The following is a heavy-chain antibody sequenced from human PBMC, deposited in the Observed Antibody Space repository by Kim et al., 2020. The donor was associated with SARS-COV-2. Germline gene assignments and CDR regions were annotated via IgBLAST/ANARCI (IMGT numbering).Heavy chain of an antibody. CDR2: INHSGST. Sequence: SETLSLTCAVYGGSFSGYYWSWIRQPPGKGLEWIGEINHSGSTNYNPSLKSRVTISVDTSKNQFSLKLSSVTAADTAVYYCASGAAARGGYYGMDVWGQGTTVTVSS. J-gene: IGHJ6*02. CDR3: ASGAAARGGYYGMDV. D-gene: IGHD6-13*01. CDR1: GGSFSGYY. V-gene: IGHV4-34*01.